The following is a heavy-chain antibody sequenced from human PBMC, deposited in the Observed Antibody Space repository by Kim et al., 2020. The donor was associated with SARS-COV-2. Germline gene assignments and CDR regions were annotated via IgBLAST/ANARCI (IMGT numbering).Heavy chain of an antibody. J-gene: IGHJ2*01. CDR3: ARGVLLWFGELQGYFDL. Sequence: VKGRFTISRDNAKNSLYLQMNSLRAEDTAVYYCARGVLLWFGELQGYFDLWGRGTLVTVSS. D-gene: IGHD3-10*01. V-gene: IGHV3-48*03.